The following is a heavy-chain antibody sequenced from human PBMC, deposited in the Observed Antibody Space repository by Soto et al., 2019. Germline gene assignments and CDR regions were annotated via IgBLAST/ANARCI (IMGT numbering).Heavy chain of an antibody. D-gene: IGHD4-17*01. J-gene: IGHJ4*02. CDR2: IYSGGST. V-gene: IGHV3-53*04. CDR3: ARVKSGTLRYFDY. CDR1: GFTVSSNY. Sequence: EVQLVESGGGLVQPGGSLRLSCAASGFTVSSNYMSWVRQAPGKGLEWVSVIYSGGSTYYADSVKGRFTISRHNSKNTLYLQKNSLRAEDTAVYYCARVKSGTLRYFDYWGQGTLVTVSS.